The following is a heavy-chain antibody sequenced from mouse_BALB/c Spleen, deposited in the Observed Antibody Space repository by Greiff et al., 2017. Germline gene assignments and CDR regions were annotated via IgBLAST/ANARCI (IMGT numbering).Heavy chain of an antibody. Sequence: EVKLEESGGGLVQPGGSRKLSCAASGFTFSSFGMHWVRQAPEKGLEWVAYISSGSSTIYYADKVKGRFTISRDNPKNTLFLQMTSLRSEDTAMYYCARQDITTVVAYWYFDVWGAGTTVTVSS. V-gene: IGHV5-17*02. J-gene: IGHJ1*01. CDR2: ISSGSSTI. D-gene: IGHD1-1*01. CDR1: GFTFSSFG. CDR3: ARQDITTVVAYWYFDV.